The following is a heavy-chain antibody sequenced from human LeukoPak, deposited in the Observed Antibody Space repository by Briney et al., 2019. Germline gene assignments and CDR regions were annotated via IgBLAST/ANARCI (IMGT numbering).Heavy chain of an antibody. J-gene: IGHJ4*02. CDR1: GYTFSDYY. V-gene: IGHV1-2*02. CDR2: INPNNGGT. D-gene: IGHD3-16*02. Sequence: GASVKVSCKASGYTFSDYYMHWMRQAPGQGLEWMGWINPNNGGTNYALQFQGRVTLTRDTSISTAYMEPSRLRSDDTAVYYCARIMITFGGVIAFDYWGQGTLVTVSS. CDR3: ARIMITFGGVIAFDY.